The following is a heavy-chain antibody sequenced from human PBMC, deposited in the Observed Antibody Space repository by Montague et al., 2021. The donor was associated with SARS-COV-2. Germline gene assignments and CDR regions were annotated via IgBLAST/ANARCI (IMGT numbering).Heavy chain of an antibody. CDR2: IYYSGST. V-gene: IGHV4-59*01. Sequence: SETLSLTYTVSGGSISNYYWSWIRQPPGRGLEWIGYIYYSGSTDYSPSLKSRVTISLDTSKNQFSLKVTSVTAADTAVYYCARGGGYYNYGLDVWGPGTTVTVSS. D-gene: IGHD3-22*01. CDR3: ARGGGYYNYGLDV. CDR1: GGSISNYY. J-gene: IGHJ6*02.